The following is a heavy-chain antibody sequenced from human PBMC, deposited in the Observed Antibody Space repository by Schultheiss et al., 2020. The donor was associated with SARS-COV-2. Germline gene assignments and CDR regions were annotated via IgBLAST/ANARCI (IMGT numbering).Heavy chain of an antibody. D-gene: IGHD5-12*01. Sequence: GGSLRLSCAASGFTFSSYGMHWVRQAPGKGLEWVAVIWYDGSNKYYADSVRGRFTISRDNYRDTVYLQMNSLNAGDTAVYYCAKDLPVKWLGLDSWGRGTLVTVSS. CDR1: GFTFSSYG. CDR3: AKDLPVKWLGLDS. CDR2: IWYDGSNK. V-gene: IGHV3-33*06. J-gene: IGHJ4*02.